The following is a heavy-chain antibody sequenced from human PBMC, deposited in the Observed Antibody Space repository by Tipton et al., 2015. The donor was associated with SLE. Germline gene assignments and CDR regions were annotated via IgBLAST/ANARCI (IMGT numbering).Heavy chain of an antibody. CDR3: STAAWGGLREY. J-gene: IGHJ4*02. V-gene: IGHV3-74*01. CDR1: GFTFSSYW. D-gene: IGHD3-16*01. CDR2: INSDGSKI. Sequence: LRLSCAASGFTFSSYWMHWVRQAPGKGLVWVSRINSDGSKIDYADSVKGRFTISRDNGKNALYLHMYRLRAEDTAVYFCSTAAWGGLREYWGQGTLVTVSS.